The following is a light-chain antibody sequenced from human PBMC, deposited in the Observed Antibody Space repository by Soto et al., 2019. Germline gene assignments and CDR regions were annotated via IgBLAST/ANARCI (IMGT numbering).Light chain of an antibody. V-gene: IGKV1-5*03. CDR1: QSISSW. Sequence: DIQMTQSPSTLSASVGDRVTITCRASQSISSWLAWYQQKPGKAPKLLIYKASSLERGVPSRFSGSGSGTEFTLTISSLPPDDFATYYCQQYNSYSSWTFGQGTKVEIK. CDR3: QQYNSYSSWT. CDR2: KAS. J-gene: IGKJ1*01.